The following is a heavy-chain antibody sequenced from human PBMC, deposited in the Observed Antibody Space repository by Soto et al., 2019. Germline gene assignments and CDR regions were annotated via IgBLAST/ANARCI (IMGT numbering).Heavy chain of an antibody. Sequence: QAQLVQSGAEVRKPGASVKVSCQTSGYTFTGYYLHWVRQAPGQGLECMGWINPNSGATKSAQTFQDRVTMTRDTSINTAYMELSSLTSDDTALYYCARGLSSSGGMDVWGQGTTVTVSS. V-gene: IGHV1-2*02. D-gene: IGHD2-2*01. J-gene: IGHJ6*01. CDR2: INPNSGAT. CDR3: ARGLSSSGGMDV. CDR1: GYTFTGYY.